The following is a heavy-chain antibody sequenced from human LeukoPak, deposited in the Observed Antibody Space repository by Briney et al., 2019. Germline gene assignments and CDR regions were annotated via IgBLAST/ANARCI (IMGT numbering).Heavy chain of an antibody. CDR2: IYYSGST. CDR3: ARDSHSSGWYGVLPYI. D-gene: IGHD6-19*01. V-gene: IGHV4-31*03. CDR1: GGSISSGGYY. Sequence: SETLSLTCTVSGGSISSGGYYWSWIRQHPGKGLEWIGYIYYSGSTYYNPSLKSRVTISVDTSKNQFSLKLSSVTAADTAVYYCARDSHSSGWYGVLPYIWGQGTMVAVSS. J-gene: IGHJ3*02.